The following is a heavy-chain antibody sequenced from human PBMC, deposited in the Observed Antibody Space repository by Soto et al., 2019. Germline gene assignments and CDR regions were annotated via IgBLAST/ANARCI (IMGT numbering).Heavy chain of an antibody. D-gene: IGHD2-2*02. CDR2: IYYSGST. Sequence: SETLSLTCTVSGGSISRSTYYWGWIRQPPGKGLEWIGSIYYSGSTDYRPSLKSRVTISVDTSKNQFSLKLSSVTAADTAVYSCARQVPAALRLGWFDPWGQGTLVTVSS. J-gene: IGHJ5*02. CDR3: ARQVPAALRLGWFDP. CDR1: GGSISRSTYY. V-gene: IGHV4-39*01.